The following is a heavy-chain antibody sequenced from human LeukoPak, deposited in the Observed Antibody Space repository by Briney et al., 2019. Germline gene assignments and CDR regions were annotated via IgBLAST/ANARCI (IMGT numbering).Heavy chain of an antibody. Sequence: PGRSLRLSCAASGFTFTSFAMHWVRQAPGKGLEWVAFISYDGSNRYCGDSVKGRFTISRDNSKNTLYLQMNSLRAEDTAVYYCARDLSPVVRASPMGYWGQGTLVTVSS. V-gene: IGHV3-30-3*01. CDR2: ISYDGSNR. D-gene: IGHD3-10*01. CDR3: ARDLSPVVRASPMGY. CDR1: GFTFTSFA. J-gene: IGHJ4*02.